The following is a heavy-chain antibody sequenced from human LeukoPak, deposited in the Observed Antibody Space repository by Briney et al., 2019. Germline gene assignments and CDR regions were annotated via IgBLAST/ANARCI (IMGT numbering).Heavy chain of an antibody. CDR3: ARLPHNDFWSGYRFDP. V-gene: IGHV4-59*08. D-gene: IGHD3-3*01. Sequence: SETLSLTCTVSGGSISSYYWSWIRQPPGKGLEWIGYIYYSGSTNYNPSLKSRVTISVDTSKNQFSLKLSSVTAADTAVYYCARLPHNDFWSGYRFDPWGQGTLVTVSS. CDR2: IYYSGST. CDR1: GGSISSYY. J-gene: IGHJ5*02.